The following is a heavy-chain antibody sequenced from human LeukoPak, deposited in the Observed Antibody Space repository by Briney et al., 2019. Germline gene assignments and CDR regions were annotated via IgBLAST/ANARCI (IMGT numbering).Heavy chain of an antibody. CDR1: GGSISSGGYY. CDR3: ASTMVRGVISYFDY. Sequence: PSETLSLTCTVSGGSISSGGYYWSWIRQPPGKGLEWVGYIYHSGSTYYNPSLKSRVTISVDTSKNQFSLKLSSVTATDTAVYYCASTMVRGVISYFDYWGQGTLVTVSS. CDR2: IYHSGST. J-gene: IGHJ4*02. D-gene: IGHD3-10*01. V-gene: IGHV4-30-2*01.